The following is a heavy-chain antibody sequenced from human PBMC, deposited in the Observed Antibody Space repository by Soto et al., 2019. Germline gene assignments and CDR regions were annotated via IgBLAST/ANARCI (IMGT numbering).Heavy chain of an antibody. J-gene: IGHJ4*02. V-gene: IGHV4-31*03. CDR2: IYYSGST. CDR3: ARGLDDSSGYYWYYFDY. D-gene: IGHD3-22*01. CDR1: GGSISSGGYY. Sequence: SETLSLTCTVSGGSISSGGYYWSWIRQHPGKGLEWIGYIYYSGSTYYNPSLKSRVTISVDTSKNQFSLKLSSVTAADTAVYYCARGLDDSSGYYWYYFDYWGQGTLVTVSS.